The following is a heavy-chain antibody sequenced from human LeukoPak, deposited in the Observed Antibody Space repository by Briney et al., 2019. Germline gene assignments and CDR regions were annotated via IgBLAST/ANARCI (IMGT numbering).Heavy chain of an antibody. J-gene: IGHJ4*02. Sequence: PGGSLRLSCEASGFTFSNYAMSWVRQAPGKGLECVSPISGSGGSTYYRDSVKGRFTVSRDNSKNTLYLQMNSLRAEDTAVYYRAKSPAGSSWPSIDYWGQGTLVTVSS. V-gene: IGHV3-23*01. CDR1: GFTFSNYA. D-gene: IGHD6-13*01. CDR2: ISGSGGST. CDR3: AKSPAGSSWPSIDY.